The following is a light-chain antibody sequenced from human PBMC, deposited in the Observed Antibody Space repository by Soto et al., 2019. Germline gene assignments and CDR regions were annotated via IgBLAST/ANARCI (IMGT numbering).Light chain of an antibody. J-gene: IGKJ5*01. V-gene: IGKV3-11*01. CDR1: QSISRN. Sequence: IVSTQSPATQSVSPGERATHSCRSSQSISRNLAWYQQKPGQPPRLLIYDASNRATDIPARFSGSGSGTDFTLTISSLEPEDFAVYYCQQHSNWPPFTFGQGTRLEIK. CDR3: QQHSNWPPFT. CDR2: DAS.